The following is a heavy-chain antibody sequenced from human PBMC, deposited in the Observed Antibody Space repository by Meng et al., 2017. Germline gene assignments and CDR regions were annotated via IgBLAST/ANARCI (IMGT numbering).Heavy chain of an antibody. J-gene: IGHJ4*02. D-gene: IGHD2/OR15-2a*01. CDR2: IYYSGST. CDR1: GGSISSGGYY. V-gene: IGHV4-31*01. Sequence: QEQLQEAGPGLVKPSQTLSLTCTVSGGSISSGGYYWSWIRQHPGKGLEWIGYIYYSGSTYYNPSLKSLVTISVDTSKNQFSLKLSSVTAADTAVYYCARVTSSYYFDYWGQGTLVTVSS. CDR3: ARVTSSYYFDY.